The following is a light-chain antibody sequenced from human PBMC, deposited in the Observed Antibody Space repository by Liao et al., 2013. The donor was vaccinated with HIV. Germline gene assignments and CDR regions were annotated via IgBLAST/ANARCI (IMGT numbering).Light chain of an antibody. Sequence: SYELTQPPSVSVSPGQTARITCSGDALPKQYAYWYQQKPGQAPVLVIYKDSERPSGIPERFSGSSSGTTVTLTISGVQAEDEADYYCQAWDSSTAFYVFGTGTKVTVL. CDR1: ALPKQY. CDR2: KDS. CDR3: QAWDSSTAFYV. J-gene: IGLJ1*01. V-gene: IGLV3-25*03.